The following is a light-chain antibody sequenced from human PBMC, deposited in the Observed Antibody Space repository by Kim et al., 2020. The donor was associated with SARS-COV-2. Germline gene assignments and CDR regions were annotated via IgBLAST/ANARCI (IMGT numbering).Light chain of an antibody. CDR2: GAS. Sequence: VFPGETPPFSCRASQTVSYNLAWYQQKPGQAPRLLIYGASTRATGVPARFSGSGSGTDFTLTISSLQSEDFAVYYCQQYNNWPPRTFGQGTKLEI. CDR1: QTVSYN. CDR3: QQYNNWPPRT. J-gene: IGKJ2*01. V-gene: IGKV3-15*01.